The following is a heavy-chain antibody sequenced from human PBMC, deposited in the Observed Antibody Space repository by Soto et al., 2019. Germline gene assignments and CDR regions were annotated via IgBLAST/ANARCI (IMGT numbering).Heavy chain of an antibody. CDR2: INPNSGGT. V-gene: IGHV1-2*04. CDR1: GYTFTGYY. J-gene: IGHJ3*02. CDR3: ARGGRVLLWFGESAYAFDI. Sequence: GASVKVSCKASGYTFTGYYMHWVRQAPGQGLEWMGWINPNSGGTNYAQKFQGWVTMTRDTSISTAYMELSRLRSDDTAVYYCARGGRVLLWFGESAYAFDIWGQGTMVTVSS. D-gene: IGHD3-10*01.